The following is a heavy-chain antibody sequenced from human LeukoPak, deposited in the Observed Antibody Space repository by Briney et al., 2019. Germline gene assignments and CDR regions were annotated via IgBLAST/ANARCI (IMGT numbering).Heavy chain of an antibody. CDR1: GFTISNHW. CDR2: INSDGRRT. Sequence: PGGSLRLSCAASGFTISNHWMHWVRHAPGKGLVWVSRINSDGRRTSYADSVKGRFTISRDNAKNTLYLQMNSLRPDDTAVYYCAREVEVVPATMGAYYYYYMDVGGKGTTVTVSS. J-gene: IGHJ6*03. CDR3: AREVEVVPATMGAYYYYYMDV. D-gene: IGHD2-2*01. V-gene: IGHV3-74*01.